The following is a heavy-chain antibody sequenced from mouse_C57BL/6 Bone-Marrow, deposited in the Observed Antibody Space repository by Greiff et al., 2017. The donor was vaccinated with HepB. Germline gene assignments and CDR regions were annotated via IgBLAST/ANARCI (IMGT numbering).Heavy chain of an antibody. Sequence: DVMLVESGGGLVQPGGSLSLSCAASGFTFTDYYMSWVRQPPGKALEWLGFIRNKANGYTTEYSASVKGRFTISRDNSQSILYLQMNALRAEDSATYYCARYREYAMDYWGQGTSVTVSS. CDR3: ARYREYAMDY. CDR1: GFTFTDYY. CDR2: IRNKANGYTT. V-gene: IGHV7-3*01. J-gene: IGHJ4*01.